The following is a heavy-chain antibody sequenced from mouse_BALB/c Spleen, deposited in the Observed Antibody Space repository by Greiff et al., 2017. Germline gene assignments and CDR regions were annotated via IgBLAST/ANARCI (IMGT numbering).Heavy chain of an antibody. V-gene: IGHV5-9-3*01. CDR2: ISSGGSYT. J-gene: IGHJ4*01. Sequence: EVQGVESGGGLVKPGGSLKLSCAASGFTFSSYAMSWVRQTPEKRLEWVATISSGGSYTYYPDSVKGRFTISRDNAKNTLYLQMSSLRSEDTAMYYCARRDGGAMDYWGQGTSVTVSS. CDR3: ARRDGGAMDY. D-gene: IGHD1-1*01. CDR1: GFTFSSYA.